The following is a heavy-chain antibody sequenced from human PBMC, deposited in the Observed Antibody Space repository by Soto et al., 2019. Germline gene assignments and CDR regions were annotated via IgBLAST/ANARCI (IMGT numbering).Heavy chain of an antibody. CDR1: GFTFSSYE. CDR2: INDGGGTI. Sequence: PGGSLRLSCAASGFTFSSYEMNWVRQAPGKGLEWVSYINDGGGTIYYADSVKGRFTISRDNAKNTLYLQMNSLRAEDTAVYYCARVSVRTTVTTFFDYWGQGTLVTVSS. V-gene: IGHV3-48*03. CDR3: ARVSVRTTVTTFFDY. D-gene: IGHD4-17*01. J-gene: IGHJ4*02.